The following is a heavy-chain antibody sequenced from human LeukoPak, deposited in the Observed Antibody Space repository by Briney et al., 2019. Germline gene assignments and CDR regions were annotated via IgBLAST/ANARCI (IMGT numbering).Heavy chain of an antibody. D-gene: IGHD4-17*01. V-gene: IGHV2-5*02. CDR1: GFSLRTSGVG. CDR3: AQVMTTVTTI. Sequence: KESGPTLVNPTHTLTLTCTFSGFSLRTSGVGVSWMRQPPGNALDGLAVLYLDDDMGYSASLKSRLTISKDTSKNQVVLTMTNMDPVDTATYYCAQVMTTVTTIWGQGTLVTVSS. CDR2: LYLDDDM. J-gene: IGHJ4*02.